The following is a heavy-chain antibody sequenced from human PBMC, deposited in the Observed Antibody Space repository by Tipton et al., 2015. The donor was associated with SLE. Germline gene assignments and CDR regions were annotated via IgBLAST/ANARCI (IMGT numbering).Heavy chain of an antibody. CDR3: AGGGRGPVYFDD. CDR1: GFTFSSFE. D-gene: IGHD3-16*01. J-gene: IGHJ4*02. Sequence: SLRLSCAASGFTFSSFEMNWVRQAPGKGLEWVSYMSSRGTTLYYADSVRGRFTISRDNAKNSLFLQMNSLRAEDTAVYYCAGGGRGPVYFDDWGQGTLVTVAS. V-gene: IGHV3-48*03. CDR2: MSSRGTTL.